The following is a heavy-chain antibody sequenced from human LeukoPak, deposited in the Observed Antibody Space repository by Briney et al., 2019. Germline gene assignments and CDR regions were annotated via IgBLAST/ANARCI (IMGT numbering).Heavy chain of an antibody. D-gene: IGHD6-13*01. CDR1: GFTFSSYA. CDR3: ARGFIAAAGTSDY. J-gene: IGHJ4*02. CDR2: ISGSGGST. V-gene: IGHV3-23*01. Sequence: GGSLRLSCAASGFTFSSYAMSWVRQAPGEGLEWVSAISGSGGSTYYADSVKGRFTISRDNSKNTLYLQMNSLRAEDTAVYYCARGFIAAAGTSDYWGQGTLVTVSS.